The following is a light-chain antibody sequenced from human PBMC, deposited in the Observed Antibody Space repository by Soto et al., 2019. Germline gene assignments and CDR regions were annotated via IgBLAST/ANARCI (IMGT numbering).Light chain of an antibody. Sequence: DIQMTQSPPSVSASVVDRVTITCRASQDVGKWLAWYQQKPGKAPTLLIHGASSLQSGVPPRYSGSGYGTDFTLTISSLQPEDFATYYCQQANSFPITCGQGTRREIK. V-gene: IGKV1-12*01. CDR1: QDVGKW. J-gene: IGKJ5*01. CDR3: QQANSFPIT. CDR2: GAS.